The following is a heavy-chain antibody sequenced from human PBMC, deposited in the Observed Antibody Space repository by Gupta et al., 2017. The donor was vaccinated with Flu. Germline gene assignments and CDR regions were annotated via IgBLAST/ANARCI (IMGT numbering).Heavy chain of an antibody. D-gene: IGHD5/OR15-5a*01. Sequence: QVQLQESGPGLVKPSQTLSLTCTVSGGSISSGSYYWSWIRQPAGKGLEWIGRIYTSGSTNYNPSLKSRVTISVDTSKNQFSLKLSSVTAADTAVYYCARESTRERIIDYWGQGTLVTVSS. V-gene: IGHV4-61*02. CDR1: GGSISSGSYY. CDR2: IYTSGST. CDR3: ARESTRERIIDY. J-gene: IGHJ4*02.